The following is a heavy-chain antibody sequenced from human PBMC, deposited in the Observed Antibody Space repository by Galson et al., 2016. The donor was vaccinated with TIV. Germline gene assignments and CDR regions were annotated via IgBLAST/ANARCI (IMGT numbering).Heavy chain of an antibody. D-gene: IGHD6-13*01. CDR3: AKGAAGRLYYYYHMDV. J-gene: IGHJ6*03. CDR1: GFTFSGYG. CDR2: ILYDGNNR. Sequence: SLRLSCAASGFTFSGYGMHWVRQAPGKGLEWVAFILYDGNNRYYADSVKGRFTISRDNSKNTLYLQINSLRAEDTAVYYCAKGAAGRLYYYYHMDVWGRGTMVTVSS. V-gene: IGHV3-30*02.